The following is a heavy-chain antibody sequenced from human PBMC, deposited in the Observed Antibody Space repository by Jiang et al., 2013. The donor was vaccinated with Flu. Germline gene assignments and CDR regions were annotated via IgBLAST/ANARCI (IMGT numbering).Heavy chain of an antibody. Sequence: TFSSYGMHWVRQAPGKGLEWVAVIWYDGSNKYYADSVKGRFTISRDNSKNTLYLQMNSLRAEDTAVYYCARDGGGRAFDYWGQGTLVTVSS. CDR1: TFSSYG. V-gene: IGHV3-33*01. CDR2: IWYDGSNK. CDR3: ARDGGGRAFDY. D-gene: IGHD3-10*01. J-gene: IGHJ4*02.